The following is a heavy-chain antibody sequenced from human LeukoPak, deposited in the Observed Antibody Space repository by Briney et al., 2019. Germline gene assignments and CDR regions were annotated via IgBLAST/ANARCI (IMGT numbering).Heavy chain of an antibody. Sequence: GGSLRLSCAVSGFTFSNYAMNWVRQAPGKGLEWVSVIRSSGGGDSTYYADSVKGRFTISRDNSKNTLYLQMNSLRAEDTAVYYCARVLSGRGSLYSYYYYMDVWGKGTTVTIFS. CDR1: GFTFSNYA. D-gene: IGHD3-10*01. CDR3: ARVLSGRGSLYSYYYYMDV. CDR2: IRSSGGGDST. J-gene: IGHJ6*03. V-gene: IGHV3-23*01.